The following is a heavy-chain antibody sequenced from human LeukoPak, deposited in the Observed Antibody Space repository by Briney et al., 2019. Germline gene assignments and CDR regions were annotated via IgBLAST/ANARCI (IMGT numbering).Heavy chain of an antibody. CDR2: INTDGSST. J-gene: IGHJ3*02. CDR3: AREHEQYAFDI. V-gene: IGHV3-74*01. D-gene: IGHD1/OR15-1a*01. Sequence: PGGSLRLSCAASGFTFSSYWMHWVRQAPGKGLVWVSRINTDGSSTSYADSVKGRFTISRDNAKNTLCLQMNSLRAEDTAVYYCAREHEQYAFDIWGQGTMVTVSS. CDR1: GFTFSSYW.